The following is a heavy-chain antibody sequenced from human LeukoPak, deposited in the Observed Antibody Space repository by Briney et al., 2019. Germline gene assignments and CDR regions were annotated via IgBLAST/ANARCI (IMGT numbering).Heavy chain of an antibody. CDR3: ARGGYYDSSGYYPFDP. CDR2: IWYDGSNK. Sequence: QAGGSLRLSCAASGFTFSSYGMHWVRQAPGKGLEWVAVIWYDGSNKYYADSVKGRFTISRDNSKNTLYLQMNSLRAEDTAVYYCARGGYYDSSGYYPFDPWGQGTPVTVSS. J-gene: IGHJ5*02. V-gene: IGHV3-33*01. CDR1: GFTFSSYG. D-gene: IGHD3-22*01.